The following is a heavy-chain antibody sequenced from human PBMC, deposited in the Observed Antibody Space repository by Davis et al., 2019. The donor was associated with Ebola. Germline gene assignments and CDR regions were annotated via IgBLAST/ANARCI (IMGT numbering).Heavy chain of an antibody. V-gene: IGHV3-23*01. Sequence: GGSLRLSCAASGFTFSSYAMSWVRQAPGKGLEWVSSISSSGGTTYYTDSVKGRFTISRDNSKNTLSLQMNSLRAEDTAVYYCARKSSGWWFDYWGQGTLVTVSS. CDR1: GFTFSSYA. CDR3: ARKSSGWWFDY. CDR2: ISSSGGTT. D-gene: IGHD6-19*01. J-gene: IGHJ4*02.